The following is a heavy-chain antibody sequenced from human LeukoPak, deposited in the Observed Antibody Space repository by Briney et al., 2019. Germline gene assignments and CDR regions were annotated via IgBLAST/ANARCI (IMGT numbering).Heavy chain of an antibody. CDR1: GYTFIGYY. CDR2: INPNSGGT. J-gene: IGHJ4*02. V-gene: IGHV1-2*02. Sequence: ASVKVSCKASGYTFIGYYMHWVRQARGQGLEWMGWINPNSGGTNYAQKFQGRVTMTRDTSISTAYMELSRLRSDDTAVYYCARGVSSGLGGPFDYWGQGTLVTVSS. CDR3: ARGVSSGLGGPFDY. D-gene: IGHD6-19*01.